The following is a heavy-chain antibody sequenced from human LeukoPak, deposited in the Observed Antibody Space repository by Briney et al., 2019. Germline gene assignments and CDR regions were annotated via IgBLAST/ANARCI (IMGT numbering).Heavy chain of an antibody. CDR1: GGSISSYY. J-gene: IGHJ4*02. CDR3: ARGLAVSGRSSLDF. CDR2: IYYSGST. D-gene: IGHD6-19*01. Sequence: SETLSLTCSVSGGSISSYYWSWIRQPPGKGLEWIGYIYYSGSTHYNPSLKSRVTITVDTSKNQFSLTLSSVTAADTAVYFCARGLAVSGRSSLDFWGQGTLVTVSS. V-gene: IGHV4-59*01.